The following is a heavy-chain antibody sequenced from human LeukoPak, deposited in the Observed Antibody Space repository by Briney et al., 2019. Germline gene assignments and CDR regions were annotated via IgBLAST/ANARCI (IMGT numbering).Heavy chain of an antibody. J-gene: IGHJ6*03. Sequence: ASVKVSCKASGYTFTGYYMHWVRQAPGQGLEWMGWISAYNGNTNYAQKLQGRVTMTTDTSTSTAYMELRSLRSDDTAVYYCARVHQPSGSYYYYYMDVWGKGTTVTVSS. CDR1: GYTFTGYY. CDR3: ARVHQPSGSYYYYYMDV. CDR2: ISAYNGNT. D-gene: IGHD1-26*01. V-gene: IGHV1-18*04.